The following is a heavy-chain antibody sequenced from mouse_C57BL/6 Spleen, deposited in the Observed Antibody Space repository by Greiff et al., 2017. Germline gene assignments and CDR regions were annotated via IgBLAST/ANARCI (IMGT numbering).Heavy chain of an antibody. D-gene: IGHD2-3*01. V-gene: IGHV1-80*01. CDR2: IYPGDGDT. CDR3: ARGVRSYDGYSGYYAMDY. Sequence: QVQLKQSGAELVKPGASVKISCKASGYAFSSYWMNWVKQRPGKGLEWIGQIYPGDGDTNYNGKFKGKATLTADTSSSTAYMQLSSLTSEDSAVYFCARGVRSYDGYSGYYAMDYWGQGTSVTVSS. CDR1: GYAFSSYW. J-gene: IGHJ4*01.